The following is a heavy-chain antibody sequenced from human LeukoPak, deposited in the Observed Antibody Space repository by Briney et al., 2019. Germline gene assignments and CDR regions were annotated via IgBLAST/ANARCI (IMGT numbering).Heavy chain of an antibody. J-gene: IGHJ4*02. Sequence: ASVKVSCKASGYTFTSNYKHWVRQAPGQGLEWMGIINPTGGSTSYAQKFQGRVTMTRDTSTSTVYMELSSLRYEDTAVYYCARVPGQQWLVYFDYWGQGTLVTVSS. CDR1: GYTFTSNY. CDR3: ARVPGQQWLVYFDY. D-gene: IGHD6-19*01. V-gene: IGHV1-46*01. CDR2: INPTGGST.